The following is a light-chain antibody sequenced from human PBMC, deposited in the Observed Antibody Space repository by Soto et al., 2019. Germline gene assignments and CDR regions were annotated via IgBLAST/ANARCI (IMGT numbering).Light chain of an antibody. V-gene: IGLV2-23*01. J-gene: IGLJ1*01. Sequence: QSALTQPASVSGSPGQSITISCTGTSSDVGSYNFVSWYQQHPGKAPKVMIYEGSKRPSGVSNRFSGSKSGNTASLTISGLQAEDEADYYCCSYAGSSTSLFGTGTKLTVL. CDR2: EGS. CDR1: SSDVGSYNF. CDR3: CSYAGSSTSL.